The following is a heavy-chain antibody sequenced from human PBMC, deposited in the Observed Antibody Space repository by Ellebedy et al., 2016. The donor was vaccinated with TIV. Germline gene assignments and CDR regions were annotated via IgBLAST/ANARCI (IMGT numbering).Heavy chain of an antibody. V-gene: IGHV3-21*01. CDR2: ISSSSSYI. CDR1: GFTFSSYS. J-gene: IGHJ4*02. D-gene: IGHD1-20*01. Sequence: GESLKISXAASGFTFSSYSMNWVRQAPGKGLEWVSSISSSSSYIYYADSVKGRFTISRDNAKNSLYLQMNSLRAEDTAVYYCARAVPITGTTAFDYWGQGTLVTVSS. CDR3: ARAVPITGTTAFDY.